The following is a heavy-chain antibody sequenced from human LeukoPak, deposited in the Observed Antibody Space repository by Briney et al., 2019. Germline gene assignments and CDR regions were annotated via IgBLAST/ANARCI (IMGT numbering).Heavy chain of an antibody. J-gene: IGHJ5*02. V-gene: IGHV3-49*04. CDR3: TRVGELLWFGELLPNWFDP. Sequence: GGSLRLSCTASGFTFGDYAMSWVRQAPGKGLEWVGFIRSNAYGGTTEYAASVKGRFTISRDDSKSIAYLQMNSLKTEDTAVYYCTRVGELLWFGELLPNWFDPWGQGTLVTVSS. CDR1: GFTFGDYA. D-gene: IGHD3-10*01. CDR2: IRSNAYGGTT.